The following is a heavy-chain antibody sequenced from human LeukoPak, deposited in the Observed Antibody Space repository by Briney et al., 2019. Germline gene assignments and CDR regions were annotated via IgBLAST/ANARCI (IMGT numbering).Heavy chain of an antibody. CDR2: IYYSGST. CDR1: GGSISSGDYY. J-gene: IGHJ4*02. D-gene: IGHD2-15*01. CDR3: ARVVVVAATSFDY. Sequence: SETLSLTCTVSGGSISSGDYYWSWIRQPPGKGLEGIVYIYYSGSTYYNPSLKSRVTISVDTSKNQFSLKLGSVTAADTAVYYCARVVVVAATSFDYWGQGTLVTVSS. V-gene: IGHV4-30-4*01.